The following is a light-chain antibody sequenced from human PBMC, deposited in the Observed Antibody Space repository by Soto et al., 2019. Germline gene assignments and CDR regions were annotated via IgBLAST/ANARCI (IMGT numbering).Light chain of an antibody. Sequence: IVLTQSPSTLSLSPGERATLSCRARQSVSSYLAWYQQKPGQAPRLLIYDASNRATGIPARFSGSGSGTDFTLNISSLEPEDFEVYYCQQRSNWWTFSQGTKVEIK. V-gene: IGKV3-11*01. CDR1: QSVSSY. CDR2: DAS. CDR3: QQRSNWWT. J-gene: IGKJ1*01.